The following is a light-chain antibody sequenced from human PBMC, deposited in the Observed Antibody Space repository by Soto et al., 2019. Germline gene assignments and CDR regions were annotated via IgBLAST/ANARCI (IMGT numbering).Light chain of an antibody. V-gene: IGKV3-20*01. CDR3: QQYGSSGT. CDR1: QSVSNNY. CDR2: GAS. Sequence: EVVLTQSPDTLSLPPGERATLSCRASQSVSNNYLAWYQQKPGQAPRLLIYGASNRATGIPDRFSGSGSGTDFPLTISRLEPEDFAVYYCQQYGSSGTFGQGTKVDIK. J-gene: IGKJ1*01.